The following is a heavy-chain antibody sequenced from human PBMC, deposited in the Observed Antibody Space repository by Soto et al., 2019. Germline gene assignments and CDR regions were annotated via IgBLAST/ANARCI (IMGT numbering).Heavy chain of an antibody. J-gene: IGHJ4*02. V-gene: IGHV4-4*07. CDR3: ARLASRNYYDSSGYWPLFDY. CDR2: IYTSGST. Sequence: SDTLSLICRVSGACIRGCYWSWIGRPAGTGLEWIGRIYTSGSTNYNPSLKSRVTMSVDTSKNQFSLKLSSVTAADTAVYYCARLASRNYYDSSGYWPLFDYWGQGTLVTVSS. CDR1: GACIRGCY. D-gene: IGHD3-22*01.